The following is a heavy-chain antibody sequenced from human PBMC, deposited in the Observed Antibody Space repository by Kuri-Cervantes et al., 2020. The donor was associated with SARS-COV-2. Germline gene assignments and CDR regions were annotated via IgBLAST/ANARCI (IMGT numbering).Heavy chain of an antibody. CDR2: TRYDGSNQ. D-gene: IGHD2-2*01. CDR1: GFTFSSYG. V-gene: IGHV3-30*02. CDR3: AKDLEDIVVVPAATVTPLGVFDI. J-gene: IGHJ3*02. Sequence: GESLKISCATSGFTFSSYGMHWVRQAPGKGLEWVTFTRYDGSNQYYADSVKGRFTISRDNSKNTLYLQMNSLRAEDTAVYYCAKDLEDIVVVPAATVTPLGVFDIWGQGTMVTVSS.